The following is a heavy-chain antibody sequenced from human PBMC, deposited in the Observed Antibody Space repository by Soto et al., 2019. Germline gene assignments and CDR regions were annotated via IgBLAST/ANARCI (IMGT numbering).Heavy chain of an antibody. Sequence: DVQLVESGGGLIQPGGSLRLSCAVSGLTVSGKKYVAWVRQAPGKGLEWVSGFYDLDGTYYADSLKGPFTTSGDSSRTIVYLQMNGLRPEDTAVYYCATWHLQEHAYDVWGQGTTVTVSS. CDR3: ATWHLQEHAYDV. CDR1: GLTVSGKKY. J-gene: IGHJ3*01. D-gene: IGHD4-4*01. V-gene: IGHV3-53*01. CDR2: FYDLDGT.